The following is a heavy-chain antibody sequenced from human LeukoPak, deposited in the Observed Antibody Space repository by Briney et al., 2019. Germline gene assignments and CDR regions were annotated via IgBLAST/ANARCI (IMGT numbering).Heavy chain of an antibody. CDR3: ARTNYYDISGYDY. D-gene: IGHD3-22*01. J-gene: IGHJ4*02. V-gene: IGHV3-48*03. CDR1: GFTFSSYE. Sequence: GGSLRLSCAASGFTFSSYEMNWLRQAPGKGLEWVSYISSSGNTIYYADSVKGRFTISRDNAKNSLYLQMNSLRAEDTALYYCARTNYYDISGYDYWGQGALVTVSS. CDR2: ISSSGNTI.